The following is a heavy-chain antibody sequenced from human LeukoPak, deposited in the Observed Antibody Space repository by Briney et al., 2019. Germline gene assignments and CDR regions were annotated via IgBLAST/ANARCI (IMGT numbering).Heavy chain of an antibody. CDR2: IYYSGST. Sequence: SETLSLTCTVSGGSISSYYWSWIRQPPGKGLEWIGYIYYSGSTNYNPSLKSRVTISVDTSKKQLSLKLTSVTAADTAVCYCARDNGGARWLVDWGQGTLVTVSS. CDR1: GGSISSYY. D-gene: IGHD2-21*01. J-gene: IGHJ4*02. V-gene: IGHV4-59*01. CDR3: ARDNGGARWLVD.